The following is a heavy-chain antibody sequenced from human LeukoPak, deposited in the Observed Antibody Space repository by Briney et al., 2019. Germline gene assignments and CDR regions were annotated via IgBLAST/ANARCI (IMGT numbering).Heavy chain of an antibody. CDR2: INHSGST. CDR3: ARGIGFGRYYYGSGSYCFDY. D-gene: IGHD3-10*01. V-gene: IGHV4-34*01. J-gene: IGHJ4*02. CDR1: GGSFSGYY. Sequence: PPETLSLTCAVYGGSFSGYYWSWIRQPPGKGLEWIGEINHSGSTNYNPSLKSRVTISVDTSKNQFSLKLSSVTAADTAVYYCARGIGFGRYYYGSGSYCFDYWGQGTLVTVSS.